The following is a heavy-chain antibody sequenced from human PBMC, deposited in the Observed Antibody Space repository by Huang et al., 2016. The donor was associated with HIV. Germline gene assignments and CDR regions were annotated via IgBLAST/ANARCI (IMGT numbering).Heavy chain of an antibody. V-gene: IGHV3-15*01. CDR1: KFTFSNAW. Sequence: EVQLVESGGGLVKPGGSLRLSWSASKFTFSNAWMSWVRTAPGKGLEWVGRIKSKTGGGTTDYAAPVKDRFTISRDDSKNTLYLQMNSLKTEDTAVYYCTTEPDDFDIWGQGTLVTVSS. CDR2: IKSKTGGGTT. J-gene: IGHJ3*02. CDR3: TTEPDDFDI.